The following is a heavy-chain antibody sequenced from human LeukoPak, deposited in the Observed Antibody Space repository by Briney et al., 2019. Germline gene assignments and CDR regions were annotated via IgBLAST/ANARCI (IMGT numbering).Heavy chain of an antibody. D-gene: IGHD6-19*01. J-gene: IGHJ4*02. CDR2: INHSGST. V-gene: IGHV4-34*01. Sequence: SETLSLTCAVYGGSFSGYYWSWIRQPPGKGLEWIGEINHSGSTNYSPSLKSRVTISVDTSKNQFSLKLSSMTAADTAVYYCARVWMYSSGWLDYWGQGTLVTVSS. CDR1: GGSFSGYY. CDR3: ARVWMYSSGWLDY.